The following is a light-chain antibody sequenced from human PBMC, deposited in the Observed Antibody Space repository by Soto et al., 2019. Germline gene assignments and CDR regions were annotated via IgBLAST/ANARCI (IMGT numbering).Light chain of an antibody. V-gene: IGKV1-5*01. Sequence: DIQMTQSPSILSASVGDRVTITCRASQSIRSWLAWYQQKPGKAPKLLIYDAYSLESGVPSRFSGSGSETEFTLTISGLQPDDFASYYCQQYNSYSWTFGQGTKVDIK. CDR1: QSIRSW. CDR3: QQYNSYSWT. CDR2: DAY. J-gene: IGKJ1*01.